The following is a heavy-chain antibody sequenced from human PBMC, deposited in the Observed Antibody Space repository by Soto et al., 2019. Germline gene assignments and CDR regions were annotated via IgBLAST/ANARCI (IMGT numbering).Heavy chain of an antibody. CDR3: VGYYYDTSGYYFDS. V-gene: IGHV1-69*18. CDR1: GGTFSSFA. CDR2: IIHIFDSS. D-gene: IGHD3-22*01. Sequence: QVQLVQSGAEVKKPGSSVKVSCKASGGTFSSFAISWVRQAPGQGLEWMGRIIHIFDSSNYAQHFQGRFTITADESTSTAYMELSSLRSEDTAVFYCVGYYYDTSGYYFDSWGQGTLVTVSS. J-gene: IGHJ4*02.